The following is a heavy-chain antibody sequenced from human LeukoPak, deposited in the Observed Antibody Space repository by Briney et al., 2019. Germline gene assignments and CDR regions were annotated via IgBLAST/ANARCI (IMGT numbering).Heavy chain of an antibody. V-gene: IGHV4-34*01. CDR3: ARGSGPMVQGVYFDY. Sequence: SETLSLTCAVYGGSFSGYYWSWIRQPPGKGLEWIGEINHSGSTNYNPSLKSRVTISVDTSKNQFSLKLSSVTAADTAVYYCARGSGPMVQGVYFDYWGQGTLVTVSS. CDR1: GGSFSGYY. CDR2: INHSGST. D-gene: IGHD3-10*01. J-gene: IGHJ4*02.